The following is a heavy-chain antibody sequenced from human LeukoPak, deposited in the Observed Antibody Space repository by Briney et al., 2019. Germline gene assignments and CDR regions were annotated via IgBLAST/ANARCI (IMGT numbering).Heavy chain of an antibody. D-gene: IGHD7-27*01. CDR2: MNPNSGNT. Sequence: GASVKVSCKASGYTFTSYDINWARQATGQGLEWMGWMNPNSGNTGYAQKFQGRVTMTRNTSISTAYMELSSLRSEDTAVYYCARTGSWGYYYYMDVWGKGTTVTVSS. J-gene: IGHJ6*03. CDR1: GYTFTSYD. V-gene: IGHV1-8*01. CDR3: ARTGSWGYYYYMDV.